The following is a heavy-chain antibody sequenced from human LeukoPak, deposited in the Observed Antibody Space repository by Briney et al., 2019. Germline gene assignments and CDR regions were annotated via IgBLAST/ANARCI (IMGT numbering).Heavy chain of an antibody. CDR3: ASYDSSGYDFDY. Sequence: GGSLRLSCAASGFTFSSYGMHWVRQAPGKGLEWVAVISYDGSNKYYADSVKGRFTISRDNSKNTLYLQMNSLRAEGTAVYYCASYDSSGYDFDYWGQGTLVTVSS. J-gene: IGHJ4*02. CDR1: GFTFSSYG. V-gene: IGHV3-30*03. CDR2: ISYDGSNK. D-gene: IGHD3-22*01.